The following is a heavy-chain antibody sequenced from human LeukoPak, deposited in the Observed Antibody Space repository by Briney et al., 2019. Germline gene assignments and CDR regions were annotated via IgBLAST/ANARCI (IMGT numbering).Heavy chain of an antibody. CDR3: ARDDGGESNWGSIDY. V-gene: IGHV3-7*05. J-gene: IGHJ4*02. CDR1: KYTFSNYW. Sequence: PGRSLRLSCAASKYTFSNYWMSWVRQAPGKGLEWVANIKYDGSEKYYVDSVKGRFTVSRDNAKNSLYLQMNSLRVEDTAVYYCARDDGGESNWGSIDYWGQGTLVTVSS. CDR2: IKYDGSEK. D-gene: IGHD7-27*01.